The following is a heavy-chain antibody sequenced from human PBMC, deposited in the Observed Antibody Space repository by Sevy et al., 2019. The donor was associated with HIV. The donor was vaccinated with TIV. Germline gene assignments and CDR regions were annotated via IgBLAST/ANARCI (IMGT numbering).Heavy chain of an antibody. CDR1: GFTFSSYS. V-gene: IGHV3-48*02. J-gene: IGHJ4*02. CDR3: ARAGLSGSYNNYLDY. CDR2: ISSSSSTI. Sequence: GGSLRLSCAASGFTFSSYSMNWVRQAPGKGLEWVSYISSSSSTIYYADSVKGRFTISRDNAKNSLYLQMNSLRDEDTAVYYCARAGLSGSYNNYLDYWGQGTLVTVSS. D-gene: IGHD3-10*01.